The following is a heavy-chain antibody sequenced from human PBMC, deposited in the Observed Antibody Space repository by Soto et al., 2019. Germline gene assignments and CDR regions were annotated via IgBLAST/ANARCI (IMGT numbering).Heavy chain of an antibody. CDR3: VRDVAFDYVN. J-gene: IGHJ4*02. Sequence: EVQLVESGGGLVQPGGSLRISCTVSGFSFSSYWMSWVRQAPGKGLEWVASIKQDESEKYYVDSVKGRFTISRDNVDDSLFLQMNSLSADDTAVYFCVRDVAFDYVNWGQGPLVTVSS. V-gene: IGHV3-7*01. CDR2: IKQDESEK. D-gene: IGHD3-16*01. CDR1: GFSFSSYW.